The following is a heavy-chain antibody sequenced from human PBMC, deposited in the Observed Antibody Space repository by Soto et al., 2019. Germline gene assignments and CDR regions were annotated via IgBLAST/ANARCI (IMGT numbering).Heavy chain of an antibody. V-gene: IGHV3-11*01. CDR1: GFTFSDYY. D-gene: IGHD5-12*01. CDR2: INNSGNRI. CDR3: VRGRGPTSGAFHH. Sequence: QVQLVESGGGLVKPEGSLRLSCAASGFTFSDYYMDWIRQAPGKGLEWISYINNSGNRIYYADSVKGRFTISRDNAKNSLFLQMNSLRAEDTAVYYCVRGRGPTSGAFHHWGPGTLVTVSS. J-gene: IGHJ1*01.